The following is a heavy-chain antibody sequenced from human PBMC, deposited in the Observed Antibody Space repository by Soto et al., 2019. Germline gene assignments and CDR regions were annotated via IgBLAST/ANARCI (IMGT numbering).Heavy chain of an antibody. CDR2: INPSGGYT. CDR1: GYTFSSYY. Sequence: ASVKVSCKASGYTFSSYYMNWVRQAPGQGLEWLGIINPSGGYTTYAQRFLGRVTMTSDTSTSTVYMELSSLRSEDTAVYYCARGGSYSSYYYYGMDVWGQGTTVTVSS. J-gene: IGHJ6*02. CDR3: ARGGSYSSYYYYGMDV. V-gene: IGHV1-46*01. D-gene: IGHD1-26*01.